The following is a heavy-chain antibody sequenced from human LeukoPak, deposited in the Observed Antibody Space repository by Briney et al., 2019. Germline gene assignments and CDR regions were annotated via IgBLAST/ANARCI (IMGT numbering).Heavy chain of an antibody. CDR1: GGSISSYY. Sequence: MASETLSLTCTVSGGSISSYYWGWIRQPPGKGLEWIGSIYYSGSTYYNPSLKSRVTISVDTSKNQFSLKLSSVTAADTAVYYCARHCPMVRGVRSPFDYWGQGTLVTVSS. J-gene: IGHJ4*02. V-gene: IGHV4-39*01. D-gene: IGHD3-10*01. CDR3: ARHCPMVRGVRSPFDY. CDR2: IYYSGST.